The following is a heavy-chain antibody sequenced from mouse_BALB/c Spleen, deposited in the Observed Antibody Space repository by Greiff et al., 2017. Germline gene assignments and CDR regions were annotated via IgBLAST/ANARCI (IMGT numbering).Heavy chain of an antibody. V-gene: IGHV1-77*01. J-gene: IGHJ1*01. CDR3: AYDVYFDV. Sequence: QVQLKQSGPELVKPGASVKMSCKASGYTFTDYVISWVKQRTGQGLEWIGEIYPGSGSTYYNEKFKGKATLTADKSSNTAYMQLSSLTSEDSAVYFCAYDVYFDVWGAGTTVTVSS. CDR1: GYTFTDYV. CDR2: IYPGSGST. D-gene: IGHD2-14*01.